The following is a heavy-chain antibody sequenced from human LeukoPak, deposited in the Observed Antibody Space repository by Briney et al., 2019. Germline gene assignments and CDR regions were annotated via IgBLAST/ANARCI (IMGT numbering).Heavy chain of an antibody. CDR1: GYTFTGYY. V-gene: IGHV1-2*06. CDR2: INPNSGGT. D-gene: IGHD6-6*01. Sequence: GASVKVSCKASGYTFTGYYMHWVRQAPGQGLEWMGRINPNSGGTNYAQKFQGRVTMTRDTSISTAYMELSRLRSDDTAVYYCARDDSSSSGYCYYYMDVWGKGTTVTVSS. J-gene: IGHJ6*03. CDR3: ARDDSSSSGYCYYYMDV.